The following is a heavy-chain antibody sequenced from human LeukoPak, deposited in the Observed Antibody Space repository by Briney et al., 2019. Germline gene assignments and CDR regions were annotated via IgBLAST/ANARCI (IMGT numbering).Heavy chain of an antibody. CDR2: ISSSGSTI. D-gene: IGHD6-13*01. CDR1: GFTFSSYG. Sequence: PGGSLRLSCAASGFTFSSYGMNWVRQAPGKGLEWVSYISSSGSTIYYADSVKGRFTISRDNAKNSLYLQMNSLRAEDTAVYYCARDRTSSSWYYYGMDVWGQGTTVTVSS. V-gene: IGHV3-48*03. CDR3: ARDRTSSSWYYYGMDV. J-gene: IGHJ6*02.